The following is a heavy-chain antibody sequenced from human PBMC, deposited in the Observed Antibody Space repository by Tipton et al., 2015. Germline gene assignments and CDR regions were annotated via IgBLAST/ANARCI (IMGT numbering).Heavy chain of an antibody. CDR1: GFTFSSYT. Sequence: SLRLSCAASGFTFSSYTINWVRQAPGKGLEWVSSIGSITSYIYYADSVKGRFTISRDNAKNSLYLQMNSLRAEDTAVYYCAREVWYYDSSGYDYWGQGTLVTVSS. V-gene: IGHV3-21*01. J-gene: IGHJ4*02. D-gene: IGHD3-22*01. CDR2: IGSITSYI. CDR3: AREVWYYDSSGYDY.